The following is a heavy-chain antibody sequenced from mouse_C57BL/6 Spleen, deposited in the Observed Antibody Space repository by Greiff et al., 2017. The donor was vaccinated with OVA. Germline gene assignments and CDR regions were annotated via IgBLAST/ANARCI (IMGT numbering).Heavy chain of an antibody. D-gene: IGHD1-1*01. CDR3: ARYGRDYYAMDY. V-gene: IGHV1-80*01. CDR1: GYAFSSYW. CDR2: IYPGDGDT. J-gene: IGHJ4*01. Sequence: VQLQQSGAELVKPGASVKISCKASGYAFSSYWMNWVKQRPGKGLEWIGQIYPGDGDTNYNGKFKGKATLTADKSSSTAYMQLSSLTSEDSAVYFCARYGRDYYAMDYWGQGTSVTVSS.